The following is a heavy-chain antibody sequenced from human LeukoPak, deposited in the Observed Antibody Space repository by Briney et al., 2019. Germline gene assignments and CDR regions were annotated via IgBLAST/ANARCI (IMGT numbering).Heavy chain of an antibody. Sequence: GGSLRLSCAASGFTFSSYWMSWLRQAPGKGLEWVANIQHDGSDQYYEDSVKGRFTISRDNAKDSLFLQMNSLRAEDTAVYFCARSFLMSFGELLSGGFDVWGQGAMVTVSS. J-gene: IGHJ3*01. CDR3: ARSFLMSFGELLSGGFDV. CDR1: GFTFSSYW. CDR2: IQHDGSDQ. D-gene: IGHD3-10*01. V-gene: IGHV3-7*01.